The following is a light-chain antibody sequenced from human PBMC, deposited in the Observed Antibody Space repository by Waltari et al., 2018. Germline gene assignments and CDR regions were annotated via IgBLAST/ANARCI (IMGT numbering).Light chain of an antibody. Sequence: QSALTQPASVSGSPGQSITISCTGTSSDVGGYNYVSWYQQHPGKAPKLMIYEVSNRPSGVSNRFSGSKSGNTASLTISGLQAEDEAEYYCSSYTSSSTLRVFGTGTKVTVL. CDR2: EVS. J-gene: IGLJ1*01. CDR3: SSYTSSSTLRV. V-gene: IGLV2-14*01. CDR1: SSDVGGYNY.